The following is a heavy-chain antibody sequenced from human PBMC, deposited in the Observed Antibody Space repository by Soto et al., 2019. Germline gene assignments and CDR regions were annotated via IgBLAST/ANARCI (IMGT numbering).Heavy chain of an antibody. CDR3: ARGTKGAGGWYFDI. D-gene: IGHD1-26*01. CDR1: GFTLDNHA. J-gene: IGHJ2*01. CDR2: IGAIVNNGAT. Sequence: QVQVVQSEVEVKRPGASVRISCKASGFTLDNHAMTWVRQPPRKGLGWMGWIGAIVNNGATNYARKFQGRLTMARDTSTNTVYMALSSLRSDDTAVYYCARGTKGAGGWYFDIWGRGTPVVVSS. V-gene: IGHV1-18*01.